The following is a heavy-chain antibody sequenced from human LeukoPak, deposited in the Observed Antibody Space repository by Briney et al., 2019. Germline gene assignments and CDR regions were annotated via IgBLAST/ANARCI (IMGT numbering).Heavy chain of an antibody. J-gene: IGHJ4*02. CDR2: IYTSGST. D-gene: IGHD3-10*01. CDR1: GGSISTYY. V-gene: IGHV4-4*09. Sequence: KTSETLSLTCTDSGGSISTYYWSWIRQPPGKGLEWIGYIYTSGSTDYNPSLKSRVTISLDTSNNQFSLNLNSVTAADTAVYYCARSRGRKVTPFDYWGQGTLVTVSS. CDR3: ARSRGRKVTPFDY.